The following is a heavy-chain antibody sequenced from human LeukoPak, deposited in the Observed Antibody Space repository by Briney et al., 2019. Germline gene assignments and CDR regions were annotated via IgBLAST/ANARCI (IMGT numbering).Heavy chain of an antibody. CDR2: ISYDGSNK. J-gene: IGHJ6*02. CDR3: AKDPEDCSSTSCYYYYYYGMDV. CDR1: GFTFSSYG. D-gene: IGHD2-2*01. Sequence: GGSLRLSCAASGFTFSSYGMHWVRQAPGKGLEWVAVISYDGSNKYYADSVKGRFTISRDNSKDTLYLQMNSLRAEDTAVYYCAKDPEDCSSTSCYYYYYYGMDVWGQGTTITVSS. V-gene: IGHV3-30*18.